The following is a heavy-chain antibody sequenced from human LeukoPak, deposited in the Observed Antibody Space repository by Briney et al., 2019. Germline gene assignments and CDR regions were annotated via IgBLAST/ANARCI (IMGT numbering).Heavy chain of an antibody. J-gene: IGHJ6*04. CDR1: GFSFSDYN. CDR3: AELGITMIGGV. CDR2: ISWNSGSI. Sequence: GGSLRLSCAASGFSFSDYNMNWVRQAPGKALEWVSGISWNSGSIGYADSVKGRFTISRDNAKNSLYLQMNSLRAEDTAVYYCAELGITMIGGVWGKGTTVTISS. V-gene: IGHV3-9*01. D-gene: IGHD3-10*02.